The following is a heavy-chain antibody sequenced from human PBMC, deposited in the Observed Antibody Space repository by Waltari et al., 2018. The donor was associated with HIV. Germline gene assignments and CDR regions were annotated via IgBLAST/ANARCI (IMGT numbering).Heavy chain of an antibody. CDR3: AKTVPTVTSIFEGLDV. J-gene: IGHJ3*01. D-gene: IGHD4-17*01. CDR2: ISGSGGNK. CDR1: GFTFNKFA. V-gene: IGHV3-23*01. Sequence: QLLESGGGLVKPGGSLRLSCVASGFTFNKFAMNWVGQAPGKGLEWLSSISGSGGNKYYADSVKGRISISRENSQNTVYLQINSLRVDDTATYYCAKTVPTVTSIFEGLDVWGQGAMVIVSS.